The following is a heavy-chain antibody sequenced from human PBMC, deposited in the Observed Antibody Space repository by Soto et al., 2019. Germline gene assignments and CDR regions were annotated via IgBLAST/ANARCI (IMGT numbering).Heavy chain of an antibody. CDR2: ISSSGSTI. CDR3: ESNKSKTYYYYYMDD. D-gene: IGHD4-4*01. Sequence: GGSLRRSCTASGFTFSYYYMSCIRQAPGKVLELFSYISSSGSTIYYAYSVKGRFTISRDNSNNSLYLQMNSLRAEDTAVYYCESNKSKTYYYYYMDDWGKGTTVTHSS. V-gene: IGHV3-11*01. CDR1: GFTFSYYY. J-gene: IGHJ6*03.